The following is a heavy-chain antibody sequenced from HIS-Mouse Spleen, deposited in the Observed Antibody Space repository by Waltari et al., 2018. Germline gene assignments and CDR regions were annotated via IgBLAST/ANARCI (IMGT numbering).Heavy chain of an antibody. CDR3: ARAGIAAAYYFDY. D-gene: IGHD6-13*01. CDR1: GFTFSSYN. Sequence: EVQLVESGGGLVKPGGSLRLSCAADGFTFSSYNMIRLRKAQGKGLEWVSSISSSSSYIYYADSVKGRFTISRDNAKNSLYLQMNSLRAEDTAVYYCARAGIAAAYYFDYWGQGTLVTVSS. J-gene: IGHJ4*02. CDR2: ISSSSSYI. V-gene: IGHV3-21*01.